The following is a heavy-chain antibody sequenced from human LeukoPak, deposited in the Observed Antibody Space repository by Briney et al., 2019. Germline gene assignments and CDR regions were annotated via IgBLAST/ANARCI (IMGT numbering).Heavy chain of an antibody. CDR1: GFSFSTFE. V-gene: IGHV3-48*03. J-gene: IGHJ4*02. CDR3: ARGTHITVVRGALHY. Sequence: GGSLRLSCAPSGFSFSTFEMNWVRQAPGKGLEWVSYINSAGSTIYYADSVKGRFTISRDNAKNSLYLQMNSLRAEDTAVYYCARGTHITVVRGALHYWGQGTLVTVSS. CDR2: INSAGSTI. D-gene: IGHD3-10*01.